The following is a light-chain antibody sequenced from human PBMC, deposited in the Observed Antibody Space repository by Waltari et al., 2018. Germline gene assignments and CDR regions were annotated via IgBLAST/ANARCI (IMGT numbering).Light chain of an antibody. CDR3: QERSNWPGGA. CDR2: DAS. Sequence: EIVLTQSPATLSLSPGERATLSCRASQNVRTYLAWFQHRPGQAPRLLIYDASNRATDVPARFTGSGTGTDFTLTISSLQPEDFALYYCQERSNWPGGAFGGGTKVEIK. J-gene: IGKJ4*01. CDR1: QNVRTY. V-gene: IGKV3-11*01.